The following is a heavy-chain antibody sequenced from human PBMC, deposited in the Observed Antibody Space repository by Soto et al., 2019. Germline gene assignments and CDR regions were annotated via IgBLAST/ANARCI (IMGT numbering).Heavy chain of an antibody. J-gene: IGHJ4*02. D-gene: IGHD1-1*01. CDR2: IKSKADGGTT. CDR1: GFTLSNAW. V-gene: IGHV3-15*01. CDR3: TTHPHNQIDY. Sequence: EVQGVQPGGGSVKPGGSLRLPCAASGFTLSNAWMSWVRQAPVKGLEWVVRIKSKADGGTTDYAAPVKGRFTISRDDSKNTLYLEMNILKTEDTGVYYCTTHPHNQIDYCGQGTLVTVSS.